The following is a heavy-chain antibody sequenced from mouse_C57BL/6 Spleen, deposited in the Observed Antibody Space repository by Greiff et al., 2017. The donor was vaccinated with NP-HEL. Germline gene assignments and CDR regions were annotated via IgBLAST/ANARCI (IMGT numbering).Heavy chain of an antibody. CDR2: IYPGSGST. J-gene: IGHJ4*01. D-gene: IGHD2-4*01. CDR1: GYTFTSYW. CDR3: ARGDDYAYYYAMDY. V-gene: IGHV1-55*01. Sequence: QVQLQQPGAELVKPGASVKMSCKASGYTFTSYWITWVKQRPGQGLEWIGDIYPGSGSTNYNEKFKSKATLTVDTSSSTAYMQLSSLTSADSAVYYCARGDDYAYYYAMDYWGQGTSVTVSS.